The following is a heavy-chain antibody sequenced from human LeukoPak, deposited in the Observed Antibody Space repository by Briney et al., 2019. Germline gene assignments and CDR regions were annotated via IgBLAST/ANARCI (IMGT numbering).Heavy chain of an antibody. CDR2: INPNSGGT. Sequence: ASVKVSCKASGYTFTGYYMHWVRQAPGQGLEWMGWINPNSGGTNYAQKFQGRVTMTRDTSISTAYMELSRLRSDDTAVYYCARDLFTSNYYYYYMDVWGKGTTVTVSS. D-gene: IGHD2-2*01. V-gene: IGHV1-2*02. CDR1: GYTFTGYY. J-gene: IGHJ6*03. CDR3: ARDLFTSNYYYYYMDV.